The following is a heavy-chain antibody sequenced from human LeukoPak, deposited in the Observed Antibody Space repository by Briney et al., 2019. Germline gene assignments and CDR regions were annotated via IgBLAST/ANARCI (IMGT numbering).Heavy chain of an antibody. CDR1: GYSFTTYY. J-gene: IGHJ5*02. D-gene: IGHD2-15*01. CDR3: ARDVVVEVGMLPTDSWFDP. V-gene: IGHV1-46*01. Sequence: SSAKLACKATGYSFTTYYIHWMRQAPGRGLEWMGIINPSDGSTSSAQKFQGRVTMTSDTSTSTVYMELSSLTYDDTALYYCARDVVVEVGMLPTDSWFDPWGRGTLVAVSS. CDR2: INPSDGST.